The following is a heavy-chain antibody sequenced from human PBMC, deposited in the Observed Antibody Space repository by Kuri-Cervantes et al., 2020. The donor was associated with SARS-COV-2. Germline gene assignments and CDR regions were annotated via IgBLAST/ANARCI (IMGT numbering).Heavy chain of an antibody. D-gene: IGHD1-7*01. J-gene: IGHJ4*02. CDR3: ASRSNWNYDY. CDR1: GGSFSGYY. V-gene: IGHV4-34*09. CDR2: IYYSGST. Sequence: SCAVYGGSFSGYYWSWIRQPPGKGLEWIGYIYYSGSTYYNPSLKSRVTISVDTSKNQFSLKLSSVTAADTAMYHCASRSNWNYDYWGQGTLVTVSS.